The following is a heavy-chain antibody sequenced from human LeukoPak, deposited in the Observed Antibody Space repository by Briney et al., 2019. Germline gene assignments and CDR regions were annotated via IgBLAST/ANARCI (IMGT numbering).Heavy chain of an antibody. CDR1: GGSISSSNSY. D-gene: IGHD1-1*01. V-gene: IGHV4-39*01. CDR3: ARRTTYFDY. J-gene: IGHJ4*02. CDR2: IYYRGST. Sequence: SETLSLTCTVSGGSISSSNSYWGWIRQPPGKGLEWIGSIYYRGSTYFNPSLKSRVTISVDTSKSKFSLKLSSVTATDTAVYYCARRTTYFDYWGQGTLVTVSS.